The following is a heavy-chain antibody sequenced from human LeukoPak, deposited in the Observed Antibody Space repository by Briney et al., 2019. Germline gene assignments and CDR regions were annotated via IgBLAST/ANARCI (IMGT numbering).Heavy chain of an antibody. CDR2: TKGDESEK. J-gene: IGHJ4*02. V-gene: IGHV3-7*01. CDR3: VRDGRNGWHFDY. D-gene: IGHD6-25*01. Sequence: GGSLRLSCTATGFTLSSYWMSWVRQAPGKGLEWVANTKGDESEKYYLDSVNGRVTISRNNAESSMSLQMNNLRAEDTAVYYCVRDGRNGWHFDYWGQGILVTVSS. CDR1: GFTLSSYW.